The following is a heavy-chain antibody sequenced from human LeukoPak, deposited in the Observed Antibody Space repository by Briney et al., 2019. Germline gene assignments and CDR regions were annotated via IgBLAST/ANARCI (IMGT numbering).Heavy chain of an antibody. CDR1: GFTFSSYA. D-gene: IGHD6-13*01. CDR2: ISDSGITT. V-gene: IGHV3-48*04. J-gene: IGHJ4*02. CDR3: ARDQGVSIAAAGTADY. Sequence: PGGSLRLSCAASGFTFSSYAMNWVRQAPGKGLEWVSGISDSGITTYYADSVKGRFTISRDNAKNSLYLQMNSLRAEDTAVYYCARDQGVSIAAAGTADYWGQGTLVTVSS.